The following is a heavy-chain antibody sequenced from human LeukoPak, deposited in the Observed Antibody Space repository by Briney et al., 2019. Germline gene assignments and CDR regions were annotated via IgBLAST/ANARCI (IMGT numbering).Heavy chain of an antibody. CDR3: ARALIGYYFDY. J-gene: IGHJ4*02. CDR2: VSNSGDYI. D-gene: IGHD2-8*01. Sequence: PGGSLRLSCASSGFTFSNTWMTWVRQAPGKGLEWVSSVSNSGDYIHYADSVKGRFTISRDNSKNSLYLQMNSLRAEDTAVYYCARALIGYYFDYWGQGTLVTVSS. CDR1: GFTFSNTW. V-gene: IGHV3-21*06.